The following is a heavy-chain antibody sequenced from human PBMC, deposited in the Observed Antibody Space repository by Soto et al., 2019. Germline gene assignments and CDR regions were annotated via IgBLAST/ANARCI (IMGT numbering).Heavy chain of an antibody. CDR3: ARDGSYDSSDNWVGDSALDI. V-gene: IGHV1-18*01. D-gene: IGHD3-22*01. CDR2: ISVNNGNT. J-gene: IGHJ3*02. Sequence: QVHLVQSGLEVKKPGASVSVSCRASGSTLTSYGISWVRQAPGQGFEWMGWISVNNGNTQYAQKFKGRVSMTTDTSTATVYMVLRSLRSDDTAVYYCARDGSYDSSDNWVGDSALDIWGQGTMVTVSS. CDR1: GSTLTSYG.